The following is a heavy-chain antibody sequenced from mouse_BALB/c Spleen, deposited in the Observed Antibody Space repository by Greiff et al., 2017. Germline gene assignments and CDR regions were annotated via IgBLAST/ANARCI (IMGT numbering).Heavy chain of an antibody. J-gene: IGHJ4*01. CDR3: ARGGVMDY. Sequence: EVKLVESGGGLVKPGGSLKLSCAASGFTFSDYYMYWVRQTPEKRLEWVATISDGGSYTYYPDSVKGRFTISRDNAKNNLYLQMSSLKSEDTAMYYCARGGVMDYWGQGTSVTVSS. CDR1: GFTFSDYY. CDR2: ISDGGSYT. V-gene: IGHV5-4*02.